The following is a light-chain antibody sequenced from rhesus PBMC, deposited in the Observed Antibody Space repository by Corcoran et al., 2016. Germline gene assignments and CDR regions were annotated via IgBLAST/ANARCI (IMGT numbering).Light chain of an antibody. Sequence: DVVMTQSPLSLPITPGQPASISCRSSQSLVHSNGNTYLSWYQQKPGQPPRLLIFKVSNWDSGVPDRFSGSGAGTDFTLKISRVAAEDVGVYYGGQGTHWPFTFGPGTKLDIK. J-gene: IGKJ3*01. CDR1: QSLVHSNGNTY. CDR3: GQGTHWPFT. CDR2: KVS. V-gene: IGKV2-64*01.